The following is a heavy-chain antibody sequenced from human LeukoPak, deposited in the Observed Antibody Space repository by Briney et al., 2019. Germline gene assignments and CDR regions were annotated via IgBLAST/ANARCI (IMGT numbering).Heavy chain of an antibody. CDR3: ARDSSMVRGVISFDY. CDR1: GFTFSSYS. J-gene: IGHJ4*02. CDR2: ISSSSSYI. V-gene: IGHV3-21*01. D-gene: IGHD3-10*01. Sequence: PGGSLRLSCAASGFTFSSYSMNWVRQAPGKGLEWVSSISSSSSYIYYADSVKGRFTISRDNAKNSLYLQMNSLRAEDTAVYYCARDSSMVRGVISFDYWGQGTLVTVSS.